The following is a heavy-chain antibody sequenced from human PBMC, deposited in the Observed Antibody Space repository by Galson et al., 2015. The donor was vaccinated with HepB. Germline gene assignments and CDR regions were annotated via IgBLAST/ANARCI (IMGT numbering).Heavy chain of an antibody. D-gene: IGHD3-16*01. CDR2: ISSSSSYI. CDR3: ARVSYVPYYYYYMDV. J-gene: IGHJ6*03. V-gene: IGHV3-21*01. Sequence: SLRLSCAASGFTFSSYSMNWVRQAPGKGLEWVSSISSSSSYIYYADSVKGRFTISRDNAKNSLYLQMNSLRAEDTAVYYCARVSYVPYYYYYMDVWGKGTTVTVSS. CDR1: GFTFSSYS.